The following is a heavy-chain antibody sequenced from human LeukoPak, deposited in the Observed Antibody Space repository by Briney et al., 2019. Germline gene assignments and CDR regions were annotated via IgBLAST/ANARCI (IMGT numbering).Heavy chain of an antibody. CDR3: AKEAMTGTGIGFDY. CDR2: IYPGDSDT. V-gene: IGHV5-51*01. D-gene: IGHD1-1*01. Sequence: GESLKISCKGSGYIFSNHWIGWVRQMPGKGLEWMGIIYPGDSDTRYSPSFQGQITISADKSISTAYLQWKSLKASDTAMYYCAKEAMTGTGIGFDYWGQGTLVTVSS. J-gene: IGHJ4*02. CDR1: GYIFSNHW.